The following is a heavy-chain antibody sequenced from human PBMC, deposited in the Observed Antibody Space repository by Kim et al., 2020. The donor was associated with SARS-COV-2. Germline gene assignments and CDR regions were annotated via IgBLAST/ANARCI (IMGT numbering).Heavy chain of an antibody. Sequence: YSPSFQGQVTISADKSISTAYLQWSSLKASDTAMYYCARGCSSTSCPIDYWGQGTLVTVSS. J-gene: IGHJ4*02. CDR3: ARGCSSTSCPIDY. D-gene: IGHD2-2*01. V-gene: IGHV5-51*01.